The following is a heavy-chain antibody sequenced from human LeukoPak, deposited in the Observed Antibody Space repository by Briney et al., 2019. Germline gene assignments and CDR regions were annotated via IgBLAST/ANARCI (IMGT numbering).Heavy chain of an antibody. J-gene: IGHJ4*02. D-gene: IGHD2-8*01. V-gene: IGHV3-30-3*01. CDR3: ASPLRGY. CDR2: ISYDGSNK. CDR1: GFTFSSYA. Sequence: GGSLRLSCAASGFTFSSYAMHWVRQAPGKGLEWVAVISYDGSNKYYADSVKGRFTISRDNSKNTLYLQMNSLRAEGTAVYYCASPLRGYWGQGTLVTVSS.